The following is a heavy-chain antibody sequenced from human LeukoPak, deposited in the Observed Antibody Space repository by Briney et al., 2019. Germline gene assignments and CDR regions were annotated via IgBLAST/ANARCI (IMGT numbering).Heavy chain of an antibody. Sequence: PGGSLRLSCAASGFTFSSYSMNWVRQAPGKGLEWVSSISTSSNYISYADSVKGRFTISRDNAKNSLYLQMNSLRAEDTAVYYCARDHLNSSWLDYWGQGTLITVSS. D-gene: IGHD6-13*01. V-gene: IGHV3-21*01. CDR1: GFTFSSYS. CDR2: ISTSSNYI. CDR3: ARDHLNSSWLDY. J-gene: IGHJ4*02.